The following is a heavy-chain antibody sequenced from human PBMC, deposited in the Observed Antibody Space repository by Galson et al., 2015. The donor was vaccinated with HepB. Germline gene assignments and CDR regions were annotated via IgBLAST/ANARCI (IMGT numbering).Heavy chain of an antibody. CDR2: LSSHGDNE. CDR1: GFTFSSYA. Sequence: SLRLSCAASGFTFSSYAMNWVRQAPGKGLEWVAVLSSHGDNEYYADSVKGRVTNSRDNPENPVYLQMHCLRVEDTAVYYCARTFYFDYWGQGTLVTVSS. CDR3: ARTFYFDY. V-gene: IGHV3-30*04. D-gene: IGHD3-16*01. J-gene: IGHJ4*02.